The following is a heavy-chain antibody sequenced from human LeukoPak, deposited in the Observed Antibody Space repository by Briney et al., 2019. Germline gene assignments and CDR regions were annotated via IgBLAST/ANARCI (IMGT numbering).Heavy chain of an antibody. CDR3: AKDSARYYDYVWGSYHGAFDI. CDR2: ISYDGSNK. D-gene: IGHD3-16*02. Sequence: GRSLRLSCAASGFTFSSYGMHWVRQAPGKGLEWVAVISYDGSNKYYADSVKGRFTISRDNSKNTLYLQMNSLRAEDMAVYYCAKDSARYYDYVWGSYHGAFDIWGQGTMVTVSS. CDR1: GFTFSSYG. J-gene: IGHJ3*02. V-gene: IGHV3-30*18.